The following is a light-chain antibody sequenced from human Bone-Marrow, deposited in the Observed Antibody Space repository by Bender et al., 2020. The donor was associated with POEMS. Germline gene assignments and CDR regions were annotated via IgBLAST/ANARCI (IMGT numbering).Light chain of an antibody. Sequence: QSVLTQPPSASGTPGQSVTISCSGTSSNFGNNAVNWHQHVPGTAPKLLIYSNNQRPSGVPDRFSASTSGTSASLAISGLHSDDEADYYCSSWDDSLNGWVFGGGTKLTVL. CDR2: SNN. J-gene: IGLJ3*02. V-gene: IGLV1-44*01. CDR3: SSWDDSLNGWV. CDR1: SSNFGNNA.